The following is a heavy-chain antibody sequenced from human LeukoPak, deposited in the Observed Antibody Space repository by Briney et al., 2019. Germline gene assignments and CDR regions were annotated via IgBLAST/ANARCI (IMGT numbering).Heavy chain of an antibody. D-gene: IGHD1-26*01. J-gene: IGHJ4*02. CDR1: GFTFSSYS. V-gene: IGHV3-21*01. CDR3: ARGGGGRGSYYADY. CDR2: ISSSSSYI. Sequence: GGSLRLSCAASGFTFSSYSMNWVRQAPGKGLEWVSSISSSSSYIYYADSVKGRFTISRDNAKNSLYLQMNSLRAEDTAVYYCARGGGGRGSYYADYWGQGTLVTVSS.